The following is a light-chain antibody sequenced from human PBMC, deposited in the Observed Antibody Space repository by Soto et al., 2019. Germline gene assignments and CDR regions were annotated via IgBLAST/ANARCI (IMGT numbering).Light chain of an antibody. CDR1: SSNIGSNT. CDR3: AAWDDSLNGPV. Sequence: QPVLTQPPSASGTPGQWVTISCSGSSSNIGSNTVNWYQQLPGTAPKLLIYSNNQRPSGVPDRFSGSKSGTSASLAISGLQSEDEADYYCAAWDDSLNGPVFGGGTKLTVL. CDR2: SNN. J-gene: IGLJ2*01. V-gene: IGLV1-44*01.